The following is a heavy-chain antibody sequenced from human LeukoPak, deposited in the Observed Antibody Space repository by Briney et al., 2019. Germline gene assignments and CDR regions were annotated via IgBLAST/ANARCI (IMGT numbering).Heavy chain of an antibody. D-gene: IGHD5-24*01. J-gene: IGHJ4*02. Sequence: SETLSLTCTVSGGSISTHYWSWIRQPAGKGLEWIGRISTTGSTNYNPSLKSRVTMSIDTSKNQFSLTLSSVTAADTAVYYCAREVEMATQFDYWGQGTLVAVSS. V-gene: IGHV4-4*07. CDR3: AREVEMATQFDY. CDR2: ISTTGST. CDR1: GGSISTHY.